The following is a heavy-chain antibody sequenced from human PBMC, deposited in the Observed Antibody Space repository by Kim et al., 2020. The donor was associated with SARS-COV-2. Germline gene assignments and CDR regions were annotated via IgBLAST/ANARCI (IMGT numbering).Heavy chain of an antibody. D-gene: IGHD6-13*01. CDR3: TGAIAAAGDYYYYGMDV. V-gene: IGHV3-73*01. J-gene: IGHJ6*02. Sequence: SVKGRFTISRDDSKNTAYLQMHSLKTEDTAVYYCTGAIAAAGDYYYYGMDVWGQGTTVTVSS.